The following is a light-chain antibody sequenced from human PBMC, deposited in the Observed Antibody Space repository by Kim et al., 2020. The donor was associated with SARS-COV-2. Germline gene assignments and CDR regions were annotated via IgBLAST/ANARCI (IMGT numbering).Light chain of an antibody. CDR2: KAS. J-gene: IGKJ1*01. CDR3: QQYKSLWT. Sequence: SATVGDRVTISCRASQNINNGLAWYQQKPGKAPKVLIYKASSLESGVPSRCSGSGSGTEFTLTISSLQPENFATYYCQQYKSLWTFGQGTKMYIK. CDR1: QNINNG. V-gene: IGKV1-5*03.